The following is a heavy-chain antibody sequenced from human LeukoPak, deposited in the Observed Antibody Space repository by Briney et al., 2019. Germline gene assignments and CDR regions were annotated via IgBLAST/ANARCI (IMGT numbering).Heavy chain of an antibody. Sequence: PSQTLSLTCTVSGGSISSGGYYWSWIRQHPGTGLEWIGYIYYSGSTYYNPSLKSRVTISVDTSKNQFSLELSSVTAADTAVYYCARGHGYCSSTSCYASATFDPWGQGTLVTVSS. V-gene: IGHV4-31*03. D-gene: IGHD2-2*01. J-gene: IGHJ5*02. CDR2: IYYSGST. CDR1: GGSISSGGYY. CDR3: ARGHGYCSSTSCYASATFDP.